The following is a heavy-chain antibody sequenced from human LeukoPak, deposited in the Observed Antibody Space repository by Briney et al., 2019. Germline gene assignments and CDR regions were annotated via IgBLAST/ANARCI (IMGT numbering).Heavy chain of an antibody. CDR2: ISSTSTYI. J-gene: IGHJ4*02. CDR3: AREYTAMAYDY. D-gene: IGHD5-18*01. Sequence: GGSLRLSCVASGFAFSDDSMNWVRQPPGKGLEWVSSISSTSTYIYYADSVKGRFTISRDNARNSLFLQMNNLRVDDSAVYYCAREYTAMAYDYWARETWSPSPQ. CDR1: GFAFSDDS. V-gene: IGHV3-21*01.